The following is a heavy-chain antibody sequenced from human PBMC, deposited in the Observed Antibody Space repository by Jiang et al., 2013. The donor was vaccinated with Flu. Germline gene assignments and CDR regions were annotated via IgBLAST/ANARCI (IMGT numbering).Heavy chain of an antibody. V-gene: IGHV1-2*02. CDR3: ARGRRYGSEKSPCGY. D-gene: IGHD3-10*01. Sequence: SGAEVKKPGASVKFSCQATGYSFIGYYMYWLRQPPGQGLEWMGWINPKSGDTALAQNFQGRVTMTSDTSIRTAYMEISNLRSDDAALYFCARGRRYGSEKSPCGYWGQGSLLIVSS. CDR1: GYSFIGYY. CDR2: INPKSGDT. J-gene: IGHJ4*01.